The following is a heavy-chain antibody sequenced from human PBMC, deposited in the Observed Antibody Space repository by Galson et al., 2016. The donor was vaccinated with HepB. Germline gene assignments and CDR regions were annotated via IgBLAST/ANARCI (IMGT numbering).Heavy chain of an antibody. CDR1: GYRFTDYG. V-gene: IGHV1-18*01. CDR2: INTYNGNT. D-gene: IGHD1-26*01. CDR3: ARERGHYHYFDY. J-gene: IGHJ4*02. Sequence: SVKVSCKASGYRFTDYGISWVRQAPGQGLEWMGWINTYNGNTNYAQKLQGRVTMTTDTSTSTAYMELRGLRSDDTAVYYCARERGHYHYFDYWAQGTLVTVSS.